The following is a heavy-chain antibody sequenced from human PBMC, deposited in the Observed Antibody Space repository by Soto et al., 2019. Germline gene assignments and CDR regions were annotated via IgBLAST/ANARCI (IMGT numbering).Heavy chain of an antibody. Sequence: GGSLSLSCAASGFIFSSDAVGWVRQAPGKGLEWVSSISGIGGSTYYADSVKGRFTISRDNSKNTLYLQMNSVRAEDTAVNDCANPHEASAVTVVWFDPWGQGTLVTVSS. J-gene: IGHJ5*02. CDR3: ANPHEASAVTVVWFDP. CDR2: ISGIGGST. V-gene: IGHV3-23*01. CDR1: GFIFSSDA. D-gene: IGHD6-13*01.